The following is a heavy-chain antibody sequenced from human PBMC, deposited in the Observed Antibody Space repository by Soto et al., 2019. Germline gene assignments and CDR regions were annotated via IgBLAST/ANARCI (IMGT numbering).Heavy chain of an antibody. CDR3: AKGPIVGANYNYYDMDV. D-gene: IGHD1-26*01. V-gene: IGHV3-30*18. Sequence: QLVESGGGVVQPGRSLRLSCAASGFLFNNYGMHWVRQAPGKGLEWVAVISSDGIETYYGDSAKGRFTISRDNSKNTLYLQKSSLRVEDTAVYHCAKGPIVGANYNYYDMDVWGQGTTVTVSS. J-gene: IGHJ6*02. CDR2: ISSDGIET. CDR1: GFLFNNYG.